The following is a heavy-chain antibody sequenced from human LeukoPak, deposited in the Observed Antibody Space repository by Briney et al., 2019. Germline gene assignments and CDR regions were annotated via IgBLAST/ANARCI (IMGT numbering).Heavy chain of an antibody. Sequence: GGSLRLSCAASGFTFSSYWMSWVRQAPGKGLEWVANIKQDGSEKYYVDSVKGRFTISRDNAKNSLYLQMNSLRAEDRAVYYCARVRIIVGATGFDYWGQGTLVTVSS. J-gene: IGHJ4*02. V-gene: IGHV3-7*01. CDR3: ARVRIIVGATGFDY. CDR2: IKQDGSEK. CDR1: GFTFSSYW. D-gene: IGHD1-26*01.